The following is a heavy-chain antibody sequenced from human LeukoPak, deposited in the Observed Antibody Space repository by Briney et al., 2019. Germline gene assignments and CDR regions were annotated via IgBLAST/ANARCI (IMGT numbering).Heavy chain of an antibody. D-gene: IGHD2-15*01. CDR3: ARGYCSGGSCYWGDY. CDR1: GGSISSGDYY. V-gene: IGHV4-30-4*08. J-gene: IGHJ4*02. CDR2: IYYSGST. Sequence: PSQTLSLTCTVSGGSISSGDYYWSWIRQPPGKGLEWIGYIYYSGSTYYNPSLKSRVTTSVDTSKSQFSLKLNSMTAADTAVYYCARGYCSGGSCYWGDYWGQGALVTVSS.